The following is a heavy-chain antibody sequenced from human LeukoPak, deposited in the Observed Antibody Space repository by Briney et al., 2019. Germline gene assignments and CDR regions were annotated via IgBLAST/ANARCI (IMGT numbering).Heavy chain of an antibody. D-gene: IGHD5-18*01. J-gene: IGHJ4*02. V-gene: IGHV1-69*01. Sequence: SVKVSCKASGGTFSSYAISWVRQAPGQGLEWMGGIIPIFGTADYAQKFQGRVTITADESTSTAYMELSSLRSEDTAVYYCARESGYSYGSLDYWGQGTLVTVSS. CDR3: ARESGYSYGSLDY. CDR1: GGTFSSYA. CDR2: IIPIFGTA.